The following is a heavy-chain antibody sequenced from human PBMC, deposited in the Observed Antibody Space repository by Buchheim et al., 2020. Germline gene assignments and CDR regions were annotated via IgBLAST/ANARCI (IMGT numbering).Heavy chain of an antibody. D-gene: IGHD2-21*02. V-gene: IGHV3-21*01. J-gene: IGHJ4*02. CDR1: GFTFSSYS. CDR2: ISSSSSYI. CDR3: CGGLAYCGGDCYSGGDY. Sequence: EVQLVESGGGLVKPGGSLRLSCAASGFTFSSYSMNWVRQAPGKGLEWVSSISSSSSYIYYADSVKGRFTISRDNAKNSLYLQMNSLRAEDTAVYYCCGGLAYCGGDCYSGGDYWGQGTL.